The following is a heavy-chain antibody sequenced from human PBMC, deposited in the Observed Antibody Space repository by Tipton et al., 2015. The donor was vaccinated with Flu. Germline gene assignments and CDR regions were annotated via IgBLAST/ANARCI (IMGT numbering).Heavy chain of an antibody. CDR1: GGSINSYY. J-gene: IGHJ4*02. V-gene: IGHV4-4*07. D-gene: IGHD3-10*01. CDR3: TQAHYFYFDS. CDR2: IYSSGST. Sequence: TLSLTCTVSGGSINSYYWSWIRQSAGKGLEWIGRIYSSGSTNYNPSLKSRVTMSVDTSKNQFSLKMSSVTAADTAVYYCTQAHYFYFDSWGQGKPVTVSS.